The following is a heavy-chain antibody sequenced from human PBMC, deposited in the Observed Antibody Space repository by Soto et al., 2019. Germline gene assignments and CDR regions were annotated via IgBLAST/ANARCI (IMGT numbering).Heavy chain of an antibody. Sequence: SETLSLTCTVSGGSISSYYWSWIRQPPGKGLEWIGYISYSGSTDYNPSLKSRVTISVDTSKNQFSLKLSSVTAADTAVYYCARVSYDYYDRTGYYYGTFDHWGQGTLVTRLL. CDR1: GGSISSYY. D-gene: IGHD3-22*01. V-gene: IGHV4-59*01. CDR3: ARVSYDYYDRTGYYYGTFDH. CDR2: ISYSGST. J-gene: IGHJ4*02.